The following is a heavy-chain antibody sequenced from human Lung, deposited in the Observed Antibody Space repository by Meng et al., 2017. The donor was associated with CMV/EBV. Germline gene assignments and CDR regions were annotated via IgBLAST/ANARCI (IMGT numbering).Heavy chain of an antibody. D-gene: IGHD6-13*01. V-gene: IGHV3-23*01. CDR3: AKDQSSWYGTGDDNWFDP. CDR1: GFTFSSYA. J-gene: IGHJ5*02. CDR2: ISGSGGST. Sequence: GEXXKISCAASGFTFSSYAMSWVRQAPGKGLEWVSAISGSGGSTYYADSVKGRFTISRDNSKNTLYLQMNSLRAEDTAVYYCAKDQSSWYGTGDDNWFDPWGQGXLVTVSS.